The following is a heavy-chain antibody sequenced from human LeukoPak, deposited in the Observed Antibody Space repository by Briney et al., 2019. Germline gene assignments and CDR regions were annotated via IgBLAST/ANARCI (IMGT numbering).Heavy chain of an antibody. J-gene: IGHJ4*02. CDR3: ARVHFYDSSGYSLINP. CDR2: INPNSGGT. Sequence: GASVEVSCKASGYTFTRYFIHWVRQAPGQGLEWMGWINPNSGGTNYAQKFQGRVTMTRDTSISTAYMELSRLKSDDTAVYYCARVHFYDSSGYSLINPWGQGTLVTVSS. D-gene: IGHD3-22*01. V-gene: IGHV1-2*02. CDR1: GYTFTRYF.